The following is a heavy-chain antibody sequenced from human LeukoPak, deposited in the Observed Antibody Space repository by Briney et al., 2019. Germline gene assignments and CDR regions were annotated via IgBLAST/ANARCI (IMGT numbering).Heavy chain of an antibody. CDR2: IWYDGSNK. CDR1: GFTFSNYG. Sequence: PGGSLRLSCAASGFTFSNYGMHWVRQAPGKGLEWVACIWYDGSNKYYADSVKGRFTISRDNSKNTVYLQMDSLRAEDTAVYYCAKVLAVTSYGAKSVFDHWGQGTLVTVSS. V-gene: IGHV3-30*02. D-gene: IGHD4-23*01. CDR3: AKVLAVTSYGAKSVFDH. J-gene: IGHJ4*02.